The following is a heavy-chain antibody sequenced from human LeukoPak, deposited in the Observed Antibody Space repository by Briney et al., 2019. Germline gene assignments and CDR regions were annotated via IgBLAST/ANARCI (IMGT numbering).Heavy chain of an antibody. CDR2: ITLSSSTI. CDR1: GFNFNNYN. J-gene: IGHJ4*02. CDR3: AKGAYYVD. Sequence: GGSLRLSCVASGFNFNNYNMNWVRQAPGKGLEWVSYITLSSSTIYYADSVKGRFTISRDNAKNSVYLQMNSLRAEDTAVYYCAKGAYYVDWGQGTLVTVSS. V-gene: IGHV3-48*01. D-gene: IGHD3-16*01.